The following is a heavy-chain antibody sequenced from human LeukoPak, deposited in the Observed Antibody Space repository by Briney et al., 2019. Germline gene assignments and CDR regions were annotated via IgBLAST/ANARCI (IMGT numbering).Heavy chain of an antibody. D-gene: IGHD6-6*01. V-gene: IGHV5-51*01. CDR2: IYPDDSDT. Sequence: GESLKISCEGSGYSFTTYWIGWVRQMPGKSLEWMGIIYPDDSDTRYSPSFQGQVTISADKSISTAYLQWSSLKASDTAMYYCARHEYSSSSRAFDIWGQGTMVTVSS. J-gene: IGHJ3*02. CDR3: ARHEYSSSSRAFDI. CDR1: GYSFTTYW.